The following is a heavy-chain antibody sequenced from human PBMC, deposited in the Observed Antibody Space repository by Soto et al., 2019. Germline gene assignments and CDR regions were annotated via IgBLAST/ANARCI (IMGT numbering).Heavy chain of an antibody. J-gene: IGHJ4*02. CDR3: ARAFLNYDSSGHY. CDR2: INPNTGVA. CDR1: GYTFTCYY. D-gene: IGHD3-22*01. V-gene: IGHV1-2*02. Sequence: ASVKVSCQASGYTFTCYYIHWVRQAPGQGLEWIGWINPNTGVAKYSEKFHGRVTMTRNTSIGTGYMELTRLRSDDTAVYYCARAFLNYDSSGHYWGQGALVTVSS.